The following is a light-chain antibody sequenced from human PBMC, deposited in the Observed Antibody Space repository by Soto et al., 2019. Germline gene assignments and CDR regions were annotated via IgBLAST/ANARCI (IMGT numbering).Light chain of an antibody. V-gene: IGKV3-11*01. CDR3: QQRSTWPRT. CDR1: QSVSSS. J-gene: IGKJ4*01. Sequence: EIVLTQSPATLSLSPGERATLSCRASQSVSSSLIWYQQKPGQAPRLLIFDASNRATCIPARFSGSGSGTDFTLTISILETEDCAVYYCQQRSTWPRTFGGGTKVEI. CDR2: DAS.